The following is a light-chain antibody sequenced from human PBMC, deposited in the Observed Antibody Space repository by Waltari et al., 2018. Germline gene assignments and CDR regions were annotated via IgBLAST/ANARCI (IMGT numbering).Light chain of an antibody. CDR1: QSISSW. CDR3: QQYNSYPWT. V-gene: IGKV1-5*01. Sequence: DIQMTQSPSTLSASVGDRFTITCRARQSISSWLAWYQQKPGKAPKLLIYDASSLESGVPSRFSDSGSGTEFTLTISSLQPDDFATYYCQQYNSYPWTFGQGTKVEIK. CDR2: DAS. J-gene: IGKJ1*01.